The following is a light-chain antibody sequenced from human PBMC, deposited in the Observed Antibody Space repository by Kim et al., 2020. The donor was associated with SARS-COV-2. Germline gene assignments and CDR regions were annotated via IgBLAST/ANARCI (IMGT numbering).Light chain of an antibody. CDR3: SSYRRTTTSL. J-gene: IGLJ2*01. CDR2: DVN. CDR1: SNDIGAYNY. Sequence: GQSITISCAGTSNDIGAYNYVSWYQQYPGKAPKLMIYDVNKRPSGVSNRFSGSKSGNTASLTISGLQAEDEADYYCSSYRRTTTSLFGGGTQLTVL. V-gene: IGLV2-14*04.